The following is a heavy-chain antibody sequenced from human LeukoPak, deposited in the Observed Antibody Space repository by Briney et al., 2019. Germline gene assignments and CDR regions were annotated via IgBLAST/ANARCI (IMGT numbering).Heavy chain of an antibody. J-gene: IGHJ4*02. D-gene: IGHD2-2*01. CDR3: ARDERISSTTPEMMEV. V-gene: IGHV1-69*13. CDR2: IIPIFGTA. CDR1: GGTFSSYA. Sequence: GASVKVSCKASGGTFSSYAISWVRQAPGQGLEWMGGIIPIFGTANYAQKFQGRVTITADESTSTAYMELSSLRSEDTAVYYCARDERISSTTPEMMEVWGQGTLVTVSS.